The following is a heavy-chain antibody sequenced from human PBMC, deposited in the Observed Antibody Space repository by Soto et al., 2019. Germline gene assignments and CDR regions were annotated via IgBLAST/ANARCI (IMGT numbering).Heavy chain of an antibody. V-gene: IGHV3-23*01. CDR2: ISGSGVST. CDR1: GFTFSSYA. J-gene: IGHJ5*02. D-gene: IGHD3-10*01. Sequence: GGSLNLSCAASGFTFSSYAMSWVRQAPGKGLEWVSAISGSGVSTYYADSVKGRFTISRDNSKNSQYLQMNSLRAEDTAVYYCATGRFSSLVCGVLIYVPSGQAPLVTV. CDR3: ATGRFSSLVCGVLIYVP.